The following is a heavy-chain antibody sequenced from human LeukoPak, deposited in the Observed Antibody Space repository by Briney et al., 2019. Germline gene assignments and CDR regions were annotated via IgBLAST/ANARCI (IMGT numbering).Heavy chain of an antibody. CDR1: GFTFSSYA. CDR3: ANSYDFWSGYYPKADY. J-gene: IGHJ4*02. CDR2: ISGSGGST. D-gene: IGHD3-3*01. Sequence: GGSLTLSCAASGFTFSSYAMSWVRQPPGKGLEWVSAISGSGGSTYYADSVKGRFTISRDNSKNTLYLQMHSLRADDTAVYYCANSYDFWSGYYPKADYWGQGTLVTVSP. V-gene: IGHV3-23*01.